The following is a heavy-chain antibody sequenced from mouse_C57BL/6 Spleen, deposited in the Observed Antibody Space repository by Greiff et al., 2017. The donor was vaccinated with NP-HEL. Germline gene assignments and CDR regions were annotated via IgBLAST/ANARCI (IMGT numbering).Heavy chain of an antibody. CDR1: GYSITSGYY. CDR3: ARGDRYYGNVFDY. D-gene: IGHD2-1*01. V-gene: IGHV3-6*01. J-gene: IGHJ2*01. CDR2: ISYDGSN. Sequence: ESGPGLVKPSQSLSLTCSVAGYSITSGYYWNWIRQFPGNKLEWMGYISYDGSNNYNPSLKNRISITRDTSKNQFFLKLNSVTTEDTATYYCARGDRYYGNVFDYWGQGTTLTVSS.